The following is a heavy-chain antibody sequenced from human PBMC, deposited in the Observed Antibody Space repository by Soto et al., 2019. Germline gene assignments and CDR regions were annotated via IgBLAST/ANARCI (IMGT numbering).Heavy chain of an antibody. CDR2: ISYDGRSK. CDR3: AGGWNYFDY. CDR1: GFTFSSYG. V-gene: IGHV3-30*03. J-gene: IGHJ4*02. D-gene: IGHD1-1*01. Sequence: PGGSLRLSCAASGFTFSSYGMHWARQAPGKGLEWVALISYDGRSKYYADSVKGRLTISRDNSKNTLYLQWNSLRGEDTAVYYCAGGWNYFDYWGQGTQVTVSS.